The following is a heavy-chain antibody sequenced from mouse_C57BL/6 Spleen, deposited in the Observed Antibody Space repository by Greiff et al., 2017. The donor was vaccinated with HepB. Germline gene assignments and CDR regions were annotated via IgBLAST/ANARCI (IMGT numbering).Heavy chain of an antibody. V-gene: IGHV1-53*01. D-gene: IGHD1-1*01. CDR2: INPSNGGT. J-gene: IGHJ2*01. CDR3: ARSPFTTVVRDY. Sequence: VQLQQSGTELVKPGASVKLSCKASGYTFTSYWMHWVKQRPGQGLEWIGNINPSNGGTNYNEKFKSKATLTVDKSSSTAYMQLSSLTSEDSAVYYCARSPFTTVVRDYWGQGTTLTVSS. CDR1: GYTFTSYW.